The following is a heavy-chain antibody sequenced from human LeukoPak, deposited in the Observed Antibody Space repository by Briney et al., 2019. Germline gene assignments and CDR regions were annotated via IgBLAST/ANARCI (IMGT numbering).Heavy chain of an antibody. CDR2: IGDSGGSI. V-gene: IGHV3-23*01. CDR3: AKDLKQLANFDY. CDR1: GFTFSSYG. Sequence: GGSLRLSCAASGFTFSSYGMSWVRQAPGKGLEWVSGIGDSGGSIYYAQSVKGRFTISRDNSKNTLYLQMNSLRAEDTAVYYCAKDLKQLANFDYWGQGTLVTVSS. D-gene: IGHD6-6*01. J-gene: IGHJ4*02.